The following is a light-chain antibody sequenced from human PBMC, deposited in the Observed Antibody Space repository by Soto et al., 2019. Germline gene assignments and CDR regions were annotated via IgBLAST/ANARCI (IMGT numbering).Light chain of an antibody. CDR3: QSYDSSLTVV. V-gene: IGLV1-40*01. CDR2: GNI. CDR1: SSNVGAGYD. Sequence: QSVLTQPPSVSGAPGQRVSISSTGSSSNVGAGYDVHWYQQVPGTAPKLLIYGNINRPSGVPDRFSGSKSGTSASLAITGLQADDEADYYCQSYDSSLTVVFGGGTKLTVL. J-gene: IGLJ2*01.